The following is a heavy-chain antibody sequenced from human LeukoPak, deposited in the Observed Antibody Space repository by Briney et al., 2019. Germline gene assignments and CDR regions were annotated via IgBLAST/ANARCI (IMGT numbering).Heavy chain of an antibody. D-gene: IGHD3-10*01. CDR3: ARAPPYYYGSGSYDY. CDR2: IYSGGST. Sequence: GGSLRLSCAASGFTVSSNYMNWVRQAPGKGLEWVSVIYSGGSTYYADSVKGRFTISRDNSKNTLYLQMNSLRAEDTAVYYCARAPPYYYGSGSYDYWGQGTLVTVSS. CDR1: GFTVSSNY. J-gene: IGHJ4*02. V-gene: IGHV3-53*01.